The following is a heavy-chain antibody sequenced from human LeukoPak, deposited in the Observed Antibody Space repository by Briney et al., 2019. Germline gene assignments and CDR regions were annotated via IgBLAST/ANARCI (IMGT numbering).Heavy chain of an antibody. CDR1: GGSISSGGHY. V-gene: IGHV4-39*07. CDR2: IYHSGST. CDR3: ARDADPSAYYGSGSSIDH. D-gene: IGHD3-10*01. Sequence: PSQTLSLTCSVSGGSISSGGHYWGWIRQPPGKGLEWIGSIYHSGSTYYNPSLRSRVTISVDTSRSQFSLRLRSVTAADTAVYYCARDADPSAYYGSGSSIDHWGQGTLVTVSS. J-gene: IGHJ4*02.